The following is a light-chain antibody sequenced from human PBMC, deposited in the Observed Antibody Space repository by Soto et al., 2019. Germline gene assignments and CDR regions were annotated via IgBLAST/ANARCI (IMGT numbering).Light chain of an antibody. V-gene: IGLV2-23*01. J-gene: IGLJ1*01. Sequence: QAVLAQPASLSGSPGQSITISCTGTRSDVGTYNLVSWYQQHPGKAPKLMIYEGTKRPSGVSNRFSGSKSGNTASLTISGLQAEDDADYYCCSYAGNSYVFGTGTKVTVL. CDR1: RSDVGTYNL. CDR2: EGT. CDR3: CSYAGNSYV.